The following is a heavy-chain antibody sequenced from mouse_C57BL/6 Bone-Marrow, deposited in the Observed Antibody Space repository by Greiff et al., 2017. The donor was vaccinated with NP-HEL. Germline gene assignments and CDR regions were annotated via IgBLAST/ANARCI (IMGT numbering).Heavy chain of an antibody. V-gene: IGHV1-50*01. Sequence: QVQLQQPGAELVKPGASVKLSCKASGYTFTSYWMQWVNQRPGQGLEWIGEIDPSDSYTNYNQKFKGKATLTVDTSSSTAYMQLSSLTSEDSAVYYCARSLTGVFAYWGQGTLVTVSA. D-gene: IGHD4-1*01. CDR2: IDPSDSYT. J-gene: IGHJ3*01. CDR3: ARSLTGVFAY. CDR1: GYTFTSYW.